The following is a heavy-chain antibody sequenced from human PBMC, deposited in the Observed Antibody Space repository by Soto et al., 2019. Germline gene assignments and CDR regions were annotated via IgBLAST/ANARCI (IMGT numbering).Heavy chain of an antibody. Sequence: QITLKESGPTLVKPTQTLTLTCTFSGFSLNTGGVGVGWIRQPPGEALEWLALIYWDNDKRYSPSLESRLTITKDTSKNQVVLTMTNMDPVDTATYYCAHSRCGGDCLQSYSSHYYYGMDVWGQGTTVTVSS. D-gene: IGHD2-21*02. V-gene: IGHV2-5*02. CDR3: AHSRCGGDCLQSYSSHYYYGMDV. CDR2: IYWDNDK. CDR1: GFSLNTGGVG. J-gene: IGHJ6*02.